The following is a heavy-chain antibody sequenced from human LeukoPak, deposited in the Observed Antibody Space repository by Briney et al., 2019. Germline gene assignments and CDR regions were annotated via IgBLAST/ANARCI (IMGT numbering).Heavy chain of an antibody. CDR1: GGSISSYY. Sequence: SETLSLTCTVSGGSISSYYWSWIRQPAGKGLEWIGYIYYSGSTNYNPSLKSRVTISVDTSKNQFSLKLSSVTAADTAVYYCASLGVLAAADHDYWGQGTLVTVSS. D-gene: IGHD6-13*01. CDR3: ASLGVLAAADHDY. V-gene: IGHV4-59*08. CDR2: IYYSGST. J-gene: IGHJ4*02.